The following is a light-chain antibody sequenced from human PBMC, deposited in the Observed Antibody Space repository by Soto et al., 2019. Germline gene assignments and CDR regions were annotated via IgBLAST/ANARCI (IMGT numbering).Light chain of an antibody. J-gene: IGKJ4*01. CDR1: QSIRTNY. CDR2: ATY. CDR3: QEYCTSPIT. Sequence: IVLTQSPDTLSLSPGETATLSCRASQSIRTNYLGWYQQKPGQAPRLLIHATYNRATGTPDRFSGSGSGTDFTLTINILEPEDFAVYFCQEYCTSPITFGGGTKVEIK. V-gene: IGKV3-20*01.